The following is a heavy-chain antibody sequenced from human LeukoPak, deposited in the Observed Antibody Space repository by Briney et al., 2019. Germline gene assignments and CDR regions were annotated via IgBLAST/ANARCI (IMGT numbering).Heavy chain of an antibody. J-gene: IGHJ4*02. D-gene: IGHD1-1*01. V-gene: IGHV3-66*01. CDR3: SKKGQADDDGKPD. Sequence: GGSLRLSCAASGFTVSNNYMSWVRQAPGKGLEWVSVISRGGISYYADSVKGRFTISRDNSKNTLYLQMNSLRAEDTAVYYCSKKGQADDDGKPDWGQGTLVTVSP. CDR2: ISRGGIS. CDR1: GFTVSNNY.